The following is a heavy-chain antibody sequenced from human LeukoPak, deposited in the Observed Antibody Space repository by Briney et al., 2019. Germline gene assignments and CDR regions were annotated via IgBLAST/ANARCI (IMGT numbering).Heavy chain of an antibody. CDR3: ARDGEVVTAIIRFFDY. J-gene: IGHJ4*02. Sequence: SETLSLTCGVSGYSISSGYYWGWIRQSPGKGLEWIGSIYHTGNTNYNPSLKSRVTISVDTSKKQFSLRLTSVTAADTAVYYCARDGEVVTAIIRFFDYWGQGTLVTVSS. CDR1: GYSISSGYY. V-gene: IGHV4-38-2*02. D-gene: IGHD2-21*02. CDR2: IYHTGNT.